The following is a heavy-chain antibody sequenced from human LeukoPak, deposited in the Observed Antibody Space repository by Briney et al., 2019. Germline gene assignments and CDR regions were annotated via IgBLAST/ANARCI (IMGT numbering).Heavy chain of an antibody. Sequence: GASVKVSCKASGYNFINYHMNWVRQAPGQGLEWMGWINTITGNPMYAQGFTGRFVFSLDTSVNTAYLQISSLKADDTAVYWCAAWDYGDLWGQGTLVTVSS. V-gene: IGHV7-4-1*02. J-gene: IGHJ4*02. CDR2: INTITGNP. CDR1: GYNFINYH. CDR3: AAWDYGDL. D-gene: IGHD3-16*01.